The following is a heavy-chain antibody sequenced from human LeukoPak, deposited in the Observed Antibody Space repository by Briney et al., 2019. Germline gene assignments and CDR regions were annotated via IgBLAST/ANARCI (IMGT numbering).Heavy chain of an antibody. CDR2: ISYDGSNK. J-gene: IGHJ4*02. CDR1: GFTFSSYA. D-gene: IGHD5-12*01. Sequence: GGSLRLSCAASGFTFSSYAMHWVRQAPGKGLGWVAVISYDGSNKYYADSVKGRFTISRDNSKNTLYLQMNSLRAEDTAVYYCAREPYSGYDYLPNRFDYWGQGTLVTVSS. CDR3: AREPYSGYDYLPNRFDY. V-gene: IGHV3-30*04.